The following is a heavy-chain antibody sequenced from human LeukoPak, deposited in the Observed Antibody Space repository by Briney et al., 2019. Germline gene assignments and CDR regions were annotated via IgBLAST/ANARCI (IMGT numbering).Heavy chain of an antibody. CDR3: ARIMVRGVTHAFDI. Sequence: SGPTLVHPTQTLTLTCTFSGFSRGTSGMCVSWIRQPPGKALGWLALIDWDDDKYYSTSLRTKLTISKDTSKNPVVLTMTNMGPVDTATYYCARIMVRGVTHAFDIWGQGTMVTVSS. V-gene: IGHV2-70*01. J-gene: IGHJ3*02. D-gene: IGHD3-10*01. CDR2: IDWDDDK. CDR1: GFSRGTSGMC.